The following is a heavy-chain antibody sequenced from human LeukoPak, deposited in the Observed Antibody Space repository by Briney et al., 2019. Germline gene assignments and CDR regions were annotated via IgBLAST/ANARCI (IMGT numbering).Heavy chain of an antibody. CDR3: DEKKYLDFSLFYFDS. CDR2: IGGSPSIT. V-gene: IGHV3-48*02. D-gene: IGHD3-3*01. CDR1: GYSFNNYL. J-gene: IGHJ4*02. Sequence: PGGSLRLSCVASGYSFNNYLTNWVRQAPGKGLEWIAYIGGSPSITYYADSVKGRFTISRDNDRHSVYLQMSSLRDEGPAVYYCDEKKYLDFSLFYFDSWGQGSLVSVSS.